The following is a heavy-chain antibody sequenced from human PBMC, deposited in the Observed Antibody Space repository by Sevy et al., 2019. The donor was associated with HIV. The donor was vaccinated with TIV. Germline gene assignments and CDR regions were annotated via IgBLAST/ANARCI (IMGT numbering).Heavy chain of an antibody. D-gene: IGHD1-26*01. CDR2: INPNSGGT. V-gene: IGHV1-2*06. CDR3: ARVSGSIVGGTFGYYYYYGMDV. J-gene: IGHJ6*02. Sequence: ASVKVSCKASGYTFTGYYMHWVRQAPGQGLEWMGRINPNSGGTNYAQKFQGRVTMTRDTSISTAYMELSRLRSDDTAVYYCARVSGSIVGGTFGYYYYYGMDVWGQGTTVTVSS. CDR1: GYTFTGYY.